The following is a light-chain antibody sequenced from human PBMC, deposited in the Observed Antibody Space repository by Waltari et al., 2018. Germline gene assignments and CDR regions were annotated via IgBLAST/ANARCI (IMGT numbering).Light chain of an antibody. CDR1: ALPKKY. J-gene: IGLJ3*02. CDR3: YSADSSGNHRV. Sequence: SYELTQPPSVSVSPGQTARITCPGDALPKKYAYWYQQKSGQAPVLVLYEDSKRPPGIPERFSGSNSGTMATLTISGAQVEDEADYYCYSADSSGNHRVFGGGTKLTIL. CDR2: EDS. V-gene: IGLV3-10*01.